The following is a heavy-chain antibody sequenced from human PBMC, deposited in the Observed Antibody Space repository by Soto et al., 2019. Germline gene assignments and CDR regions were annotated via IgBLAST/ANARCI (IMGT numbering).Heavy chain of an antibody. V-gene: IGHV1-58*01. Sequence: ASVKVSCKASGFTFTSSAVQWVRQARGQRLEWIGWIVVGSGNTNYAQKFQERVTITRDMSTSTAYMQLGSLRSEDTAVYYCAAVFYCYDSNAYYLYYSAQGTLVPVSS. CDR1: GFTFTSSA. CDR2: IVVGSGNT. D-gene: IGHD3-22*01. J-gene: IGHJ4*02. CDR3: AAVFYCYDSNAYYLYY.